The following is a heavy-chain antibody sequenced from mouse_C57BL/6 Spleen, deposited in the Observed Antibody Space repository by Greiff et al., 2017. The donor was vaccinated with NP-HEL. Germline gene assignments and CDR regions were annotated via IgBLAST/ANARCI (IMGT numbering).Heavy chain of an antibody. Sequence: QVQLQQSGAELVKPGASVKISCKASGYAFSSYWMNWVKQRPGKGLEWIGQIYPGDGDTNYNGKFKGKATLTADKSSSTAYMQLSSLTSEDSAVYFCARGEVVHWYFDVWGTGTTVTVSS. D-gene: IGHD1-1*01. V-gene: IGHV1-80*01. CDR3: ARGEVVHWYFDV. CDR2: IYPGDGDT. CDR1: GYAFSSYW. J-gene: IGHJ1*03.